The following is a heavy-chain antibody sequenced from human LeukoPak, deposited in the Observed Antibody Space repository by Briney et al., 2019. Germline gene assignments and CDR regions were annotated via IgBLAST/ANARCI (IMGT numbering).Heavy chain of an antibody. CDR1: GGSISNTSYY. CDR3: ARGRTPDIPLAGTGFDFDY. D-gene: IGHD6-19*01. CDR2: IYYSGST. J-gene: IGHJ4*02. V-gene: IGHV4-39*01. Sequence: SETLSLTCTVSGGSISNTSYYWGWIRQPPGEGLECIGTIYYSGSTYYNPSLKSRVTMSVDTSKNQFSLKLSSVTAADTAVYYCARGRTPDIPLAGTGFDFDYWGQGTLVTVSS.